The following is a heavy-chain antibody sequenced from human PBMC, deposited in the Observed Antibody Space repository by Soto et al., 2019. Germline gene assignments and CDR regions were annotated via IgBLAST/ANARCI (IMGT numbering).Heavy chain of an antibody. D-gene: IGHD5-12*01. Sequence: PGESLKIACKGFGYSFPIHWIAWVRQMPGKGLEWMGIIYPADSDIRYSPSFQGQVTISADKSFSTAYLQWGGLKASDTAMYYCARGRVATKLRSGFDPWGQGSLVTVSS. CDR3: ARGRVATKLRSGFDP. CDR1: GYSFPIHW. V-gene: IGHV5-51*01. J-gene: IGHJ5*02. CDR2: IYPADSDI.